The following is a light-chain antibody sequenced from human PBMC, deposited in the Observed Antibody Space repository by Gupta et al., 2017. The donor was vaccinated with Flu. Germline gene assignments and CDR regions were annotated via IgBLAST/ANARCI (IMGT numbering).Light chain of an antibody. Sequence: WYRQKPGEAPRLLIFGASTRGTGIPARFRCSGCGTEFTLTISSRQSEDDAVDYCQQQYNYRPSTFGRGTKVEIK. CDR2: GAS. J-gene: IGKJ1*01. V-gene: IGKV3-15*01. CDR3: QQQYNYRPST.